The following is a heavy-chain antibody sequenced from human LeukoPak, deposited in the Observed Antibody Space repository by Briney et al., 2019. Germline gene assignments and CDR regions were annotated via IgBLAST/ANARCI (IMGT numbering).Heavy chain of an antibody. D-gene: IGHD6-13*01. Sequence: KTSETLSLTCTVSGGSISSGGYYWSWIRQHPGKGLEWIGYIYYSGSTYYNPSLKSRVTISVDTPKNQFSLKLSSVTAADTAVYYCAREFIAAFDYWGQGTLVTVSS. CDR1: GGSISSGGYY. CDR2: IYYSGST. V-gene: IGHV4-31*03. CDR3: AREFIAAFDY. J-gene: IGHJ4*02.